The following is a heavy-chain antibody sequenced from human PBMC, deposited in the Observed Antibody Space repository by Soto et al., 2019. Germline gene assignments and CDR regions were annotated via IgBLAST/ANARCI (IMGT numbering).Heavy chain of an antibody. V-gene: IGHV4-34*01. CDR2: INHSGST. CDR1: GGSISGYY. Sequence: SETLSLTCAVYGGSISGYYWSWIRKPPGKGLDWIGEINHSGSTNYNPSLKSRVTISVYTSNNQFSLKLSSVTAADTAVYYCASYYYDSSGYYYVPGVYWGQGTLVTVSS. J-gene: IGHJ4*02. D-gene: IGHD3-22*01. CDR3: ASYYYDSSGYYYVPGVY.